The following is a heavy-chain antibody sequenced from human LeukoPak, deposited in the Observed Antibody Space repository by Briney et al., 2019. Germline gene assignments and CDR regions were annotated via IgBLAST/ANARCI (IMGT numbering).Heavy chain of an antibody. Sequence: PGGSLRLSCEGSRYSFDSYAMTWVRQAPGKGLEWVSSINGGGDITYYAESVKGRFTVSRDNSKNTLFLQMNSLRAEDTAVFYCAKRYGDSTGWFFDFWGQEAWSPSPQ. CDR2: INGGGDIT. CDR3: AKRYGDSTGWFFDF. V-gene: IGHV3-23*01. J-gene: IGHJ4*01. CDR1: RYSFDSYA. D-gene: IGHD6-13*01.